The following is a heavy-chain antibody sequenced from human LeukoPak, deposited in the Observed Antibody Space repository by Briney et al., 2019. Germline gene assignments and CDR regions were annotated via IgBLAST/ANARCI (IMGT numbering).Heavy chain of an antibody. CDR1: GGSISSYY. CDR3: ARVSRSWSGYYPYYFDY. J-gene: IGHJ4*02. D-gene: IGHD3-3*01. CDR2: IYYSGST. Sequence: SETLPLTCTVSGGSISSYYWSWIRQPPGKGLEWIGYIYYSGSTNYNPSLKSRVTISVDTSKNQSSLKLSSVTAADTAVYYCARVSRSWSGYYPYYFDYWGQGTLVTVSS. V-gene: IGHV4-59*01.